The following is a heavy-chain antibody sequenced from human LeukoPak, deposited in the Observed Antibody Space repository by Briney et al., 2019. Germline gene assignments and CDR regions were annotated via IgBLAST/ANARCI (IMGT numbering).Heavy chain of an antibody. D-gene: IGHD1-26*01. J-gene: IGHJ4*02. CDR3: ARHGGSYTFDY. V-gene: IGHV4-59*08. Sequence: LGTLSLTCTVSGGSISGYYWSWIRQPPGKGLEWIGFISYRGGTNYNPSLKSRVTISVVTSKNQFSLKLNSVTAADTAVYYCARHGGSYTFDYWGQGTLVTVSS. CDR2: ISYRGGT. CDR1: GGSISGYY.